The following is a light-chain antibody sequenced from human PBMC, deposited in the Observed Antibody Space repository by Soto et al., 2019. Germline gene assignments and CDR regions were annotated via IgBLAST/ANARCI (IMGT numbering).Light chain of an antibody. J-gene: IGKJ5*01. Sequence: DIQMTQSPSTLSGSVGDRVTITCRASQTISSWLAWYQQKPGKAPKLLTYKASTLKSGVPSRFSGSGSGTEFTLTISSLQPDDFATYYCQHYNSYSEAFGQGTRLEIK. CDR3: QHYNSYSEA. CDR1: QTISSW. V-gene: IGKV1-5*03. CDR2: KAS.